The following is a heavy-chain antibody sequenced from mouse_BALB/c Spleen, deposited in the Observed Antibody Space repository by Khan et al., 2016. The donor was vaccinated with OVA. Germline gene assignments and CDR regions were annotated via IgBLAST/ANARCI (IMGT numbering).Heavy chain of an antibody. CDR3: AGYFGSRFAY. J-gene: IGHJ3*01. V-gene: IGHV1-80*01. D-gene: IGHD1-1*01. Sequence: QVQLKQSGAELVRPGSSVKISCKASGYTFSSSWMNWVKHRPGQGLEWIGQIYPGNDDTDYNGKFKDKASLTADKSSRTAYMQLTSLASEYSAVYFCAGYFGSRFAYWGQGTLVTVSA. CDR2: IYPGNDDT. CDR1: GYTFSSSW.